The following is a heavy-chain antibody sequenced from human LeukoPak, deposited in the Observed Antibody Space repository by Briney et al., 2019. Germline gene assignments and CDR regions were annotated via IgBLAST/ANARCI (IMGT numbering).Heavy chain of an antibody. J-gene: IGHJ4*02. D-gene: IGHD6-13*01. V-gene: IGHV4-39*01. CDR2: LYFSGTT. Sequence: SETLSLTCIVSGGSISRSSYYWVWIRQAPGQGLEWIGSLYFSGTTYYNPSLKTRVTISVDTSKNYFSLKLRSVTAADTAVYYCASSLAASGTLIKDYWGQGTLVTVSS. CDR1: GGSISRSSYY. CDR3: ASSLAASGTLIKDY.